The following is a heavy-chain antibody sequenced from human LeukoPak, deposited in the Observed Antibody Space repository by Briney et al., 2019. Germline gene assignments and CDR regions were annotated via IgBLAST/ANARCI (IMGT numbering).Heavy chain of an antibody. J-gene: IGHJ4*02. CDR3: ARAGRQYCSGGSCYVY. Sequence: ASVKVSCKASGYTFTGYYMHWVRQAPGQGLEWMGWINPNSGGTNYAQKFQGRVTMTRDTSITTAYMELSRLRSDDTAVYYCARAGRQYCSGGSCYVYWGQGTLVTVSS. CDR2: INPNSGGT. CDR1: GYTFTGYY. V-gene: IGHV1-2*02. D-gene: IGHD2-15*01.